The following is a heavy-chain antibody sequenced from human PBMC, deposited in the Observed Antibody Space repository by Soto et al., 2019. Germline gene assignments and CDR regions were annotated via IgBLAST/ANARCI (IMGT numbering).Heavy chain of an antibody. CDR3: ARETYDILTGKRYYFDY. V-gene: IGHV1-69*01. Sequence: QVQLVQSGAEVKKPGSSVKVSCKASGGTFSSYAISWVRQAPGQGLEWMGGIIPIFGTANYAQKFQGRVTITADESTSTAYMEVSSLRSEDTAVYYCARETYDILTGKRYYFDYWGQGTLVTVSS. CDR1: GGTFSSYA. D-gene: IGHD3-9*01. J-gene: IGHJ4*02. CDR2: IIPIFGTA.